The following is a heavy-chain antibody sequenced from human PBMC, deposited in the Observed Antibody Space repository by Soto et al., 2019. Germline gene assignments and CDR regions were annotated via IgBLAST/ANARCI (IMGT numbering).Heavy chain of an antibody. CDR3: ARAVIPRQQYPAFDY. CDR2: INPNSGGT. Sequence: QVQLVQSGAEVKKPGASVKVSCKASGYTFTGYYMHWVRQAPGQGLEWMGWINPNSGGTNYAQKVQGRVTMTRDTSISTAYMELSRLRSDDTAVYYCARAVIPRQQYPAFDYWGQGTLVTVSS. D-gene: IGHD2-2*01. CDR1: GYTFTGYY. J-gene: IGHJ4*02. V-gene: IGHV1-2*02.